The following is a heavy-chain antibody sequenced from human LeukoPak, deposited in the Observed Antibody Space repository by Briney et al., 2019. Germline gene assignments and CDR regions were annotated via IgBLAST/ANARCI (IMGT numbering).Heavy chain of an antibody. Sequence: ASVKVSCKASGYTFTGYYMHWVRQAPGQGLEWMGRINPNSGGTNSAQKFYGRVTMTRDTSISTAYMELSRLTSDDTAVYHCARGEVGATAHFDYWGQGTLVTVSS. V-gene: IGHV1-2*06. D-gene: IGHD1-26*01. CDR2: INPNSGGT. CDR1: GYTFTGYY. J-gene: IGHJ4*02. CDR3: ARGEVGATAHFDY.